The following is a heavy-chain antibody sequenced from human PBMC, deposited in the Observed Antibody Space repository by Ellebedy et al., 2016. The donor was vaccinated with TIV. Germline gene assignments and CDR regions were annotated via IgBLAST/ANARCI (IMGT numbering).Heavy chain of an antibody. CDR2: IHYTGST. V-gene: IGHV4-39*01. CDR1: GASISSPSYY. Sequence: SETLSLXXSVSGASISSPSYYWGWIRQPPEKGLEWIGNIHYTGSTNYNPSLKSRVTMAVDTSKNQFSLRLSSLTAADTAVYYCARREYIRIYFFDSWGQGALVTVSS. D-gene: IGHD2/OR15-2a*01. CDR3: ARREYIRIYFFDS. J-gene: IGHJ4*02.